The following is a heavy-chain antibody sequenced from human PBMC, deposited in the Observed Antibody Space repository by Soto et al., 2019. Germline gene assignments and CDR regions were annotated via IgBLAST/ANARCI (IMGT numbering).Heavy chain of an antibody. CDR1: GFTLRSHA. V-gene: IGHV3-30-3*01. CDR3: ARGRVYGSGWYGDD. D-gene: IGHD6-13*01. Sequence: QVQLVESGGGVVQPGRSLRLSCAASGFTLRSHAMHWVRQAPGKGLEGVAVISYDGSNEYYADSVKGRFTISRDTSKHTLYLQMNSLTVEDTAVYYGARGRVYGSGWYGDDWGQGTLVTVSS. J-gene: IGHJ4*02. CDR2: ISYDGSNE.